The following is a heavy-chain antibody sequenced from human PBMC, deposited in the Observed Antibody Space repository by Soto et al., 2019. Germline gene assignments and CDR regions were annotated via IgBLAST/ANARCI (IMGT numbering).Heavy chain of an antibody. D-gene: IGHD3-9*01. CDR3: ERIPFRYDILTGFSYFFDY. CDR1: GGSFSGYY. Sequence: SETLSLTCAVYGGSFSGYYWSWIRQSQGKGLEWLAEINQSGTTHYNPSLKSRVTISVDTSKNQFFLKLRSVTAADTAIYYCERIPFRYDILTGFSYFFDYWGQGALVTVSS. CDR2: INQSGTT. J-gene: IGHJ4*02. V-gene: IGHV4-34*01.